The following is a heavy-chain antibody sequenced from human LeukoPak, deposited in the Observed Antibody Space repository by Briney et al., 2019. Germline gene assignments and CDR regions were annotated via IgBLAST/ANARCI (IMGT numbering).Heavy chain of an antibody. CDR3: ARGYDYDSSAYPGGYYGMDV. D-gene: IGHD3-22*01. Sequence: GGSLRLSCAASGFSFSVYGMHWVRQAPGKGLEWVAVISHDGSNKYYGDSVKGRFTISRDIAKNTLFLQMNSLRGEDTAVYYCARGYDYDSSAYPGGYYGMDVWGQGTTVTVSS. J-gene: IGHJ6*02. CDR2: ISHDGSNK. V-gene: IGHV3-30*03. CDR1: GFSFSVYG.